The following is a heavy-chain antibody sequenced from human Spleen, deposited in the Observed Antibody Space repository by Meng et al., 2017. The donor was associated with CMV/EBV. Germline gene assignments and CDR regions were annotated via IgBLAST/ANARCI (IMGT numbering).Heavy chain of an antibody. CDR2: ISAYNGNT. V-gene: IGHV1-18*01. J-gene: IGHJ4*02. CDR3: ARGSYYYDTSGYYQPHFDY. Sequence: ASVKVSCKASGYTFTSYGISWVRQAPGQGLEWMGWISAYNGNTNYAQKLQGRVTMTRDTSISTAYMELRRLRPDDTAVYYCARGSYYYDTSGYYQPHFDYWGQGTLVTVSS. CDR1: GYTFTSYG. D-gene: IGHD3-22*01.